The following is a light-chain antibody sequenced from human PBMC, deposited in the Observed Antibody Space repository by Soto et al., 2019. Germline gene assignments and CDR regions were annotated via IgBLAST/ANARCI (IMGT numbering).Light chain of an antibody. CDR3: QQYYSYPRT. J-gene: IGKJ1*01. CDR1: QHIDKW. V-gene: IGKV1D-16*01. CDR2: AAS. Sequence: DIQMTQSPSSVSALVGDKVTITCRASQHIDKWIAWYQQKPGKAPKLLIYAASSLRGGVPSRVSGSGSGTDFTLTIRCLQSEDFATYYCQQYYSYPRTFGQGTKVDI.